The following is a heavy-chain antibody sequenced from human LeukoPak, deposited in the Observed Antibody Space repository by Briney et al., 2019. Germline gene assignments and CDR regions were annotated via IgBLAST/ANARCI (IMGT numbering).Heavy chain of an antibody. V-gene: IGHV3-64*04. Sequence: GGSLRLSCSASGFTFSTYAMHWVRQAPGKGLEYVSAISSYGGNTYYADSVKGRFTISRDNSKNTLDLQMNSLRAEDTAVYYCAKDQKWGPADYYFDSWGQGTLVTVSS. CDR2: ISSYGGNT. CDR1: GFTFSTYA. D-gene: IGHD2-2*01. J-gene: IGHJ4*02. CDR3: AKDQKWGPADYYFDS.